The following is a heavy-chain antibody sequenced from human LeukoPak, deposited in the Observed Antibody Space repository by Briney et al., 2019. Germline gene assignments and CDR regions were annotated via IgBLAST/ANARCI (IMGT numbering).Heavy chain of an antibody. V-gene: IGHV1-2*02. D-gene: IGHD2-8*01. CDR1: GYTFTSYG. CDR3: ARDDCTNGVCFDY. Sequence: ASVKVSCKASGYTFTSYGISWVRQAPGQGLEWMGWINPNSGGTNYAQKFQGRVTMTRDTSISTAYMELSRLRSDDTAVYYCARDDCTNGVCFDYWGQGTLVTVSS. CDR2: INPNSGGT. J-gene: IGHJ4*02.